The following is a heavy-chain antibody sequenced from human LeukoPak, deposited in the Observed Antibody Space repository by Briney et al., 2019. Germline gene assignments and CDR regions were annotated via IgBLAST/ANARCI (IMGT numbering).Heavy chain of an antibody. D-gene: IGHD1-20*01. V-gene: IGHV3-21*01. J-gene: IGHJ4*02. CDR2: ISSTSYT. Sequence: GGSLRLSCAASGFTFSDYSMNWVRQAPGKGLEWVSSISSTSYTYYADSVKGRFTISRDNAKKSLYLQVNSLRAEDTAVYYCARPLSGTTDFDYWGQGTLVTVSS. CDR3: ARPLSGTTDFDY. CDR1: GFTFSDYS.